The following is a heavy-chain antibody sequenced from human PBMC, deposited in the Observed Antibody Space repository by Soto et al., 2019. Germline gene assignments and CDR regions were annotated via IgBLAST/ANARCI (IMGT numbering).Heavy chain of an antibody. CDR2: MNPNSGNT. Sequence: ASVKVSCKASGYTFTSYDINWVRQATGQGLEWMGWMNPNSGNTGYAQKFQGRVTMTRNTSISTAYMELSSLRSEDTAVYYCARGVRYYDSSGYYAFDYWGQGTLVTVSS. D-gene: IGHD3-22*01. V-gene: IGHV1-8*01. J-gene: IGHJ4*02. CDR1: GYTFTSYD. CDR3: ARGVRYYDSSGYYAFDY.